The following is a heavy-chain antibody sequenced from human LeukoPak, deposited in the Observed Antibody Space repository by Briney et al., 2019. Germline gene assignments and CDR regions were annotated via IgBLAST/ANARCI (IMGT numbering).Heavy chain of an antibody. CDR3: ARYCSSTSCYHWFDP. CDR2: IIPIFGTA. J-gene: IGHJ5*02. CDR1: GGTFSSYA. Sequence: LVKVSCKASGGTFSSYAISWVRQAPGQGLEWMGGIIPIFGTANYAQKFQGRVTITTDESTSTAYMELSSLRSEDTAVYYCARYCSSTSCYHWFDPWGQGTLVTVSS. V-gene: IGHV1-69*05. D-gene: IGHD2-2*01.